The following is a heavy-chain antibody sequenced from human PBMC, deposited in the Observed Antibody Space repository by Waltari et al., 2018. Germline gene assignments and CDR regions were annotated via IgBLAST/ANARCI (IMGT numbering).Heavy chain of an antibody. J-gene: IGHJ5*02. D-gene: IGHD2-2*01. V-gene: IGHV1-2*06. CDR1: GYTLTAYH. CDR3: ARESAFSTSWYPGFDP. Sequence: QVQLVQSGAEVKKPGASVKVSCKASGYTLTAYHLDWVRQPPGQGLEWGGRINPNSGDTNYARKFEDRVTMTRDTSVNTAYMVVGRLTSDDTAVYFCARESAFSTSWYPGFDPWGQGTLVTVAS. CDR2: INPNSGDT.